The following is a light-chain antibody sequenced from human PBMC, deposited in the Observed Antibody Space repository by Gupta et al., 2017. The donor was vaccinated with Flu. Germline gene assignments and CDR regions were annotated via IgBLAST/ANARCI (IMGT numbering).Light chain of an antibody. J-gene: IGKJ1*01. Sequence: DIQMTQSPSTLSASVGDRVTITCRASQSISGWLAWYQQKPGKAPNLLIYRASSVESGVPSRFGGSGSGTEFTLTISGLQAEDFAAYYCQQYNSFPWTFGQGTKVEIK. CDR3: QQYNSFPWT. V-gene: IGKV1-5*03. CDR1: QSISGW. CDR2: RAS.